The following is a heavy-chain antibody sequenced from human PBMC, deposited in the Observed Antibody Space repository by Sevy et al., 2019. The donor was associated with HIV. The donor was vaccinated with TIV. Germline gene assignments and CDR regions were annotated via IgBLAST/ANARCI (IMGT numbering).Heavy chain of an antibody. CDR3: ARARLDYEFWSGSYFSRAPWGYKYYAMDV. J-gene: IGHJ6*02. D-gene: IGHD3-3*01. V-gene: IGHV1-8*01. CDR2: MNPNNGNT. Sequence: ASVKVSCKAAGYSFTNFDINWVRQATGQGLEWMGWMNPNNGNTHYARKFRGRVTMTRSSSANTAYMELSSLTSEDTAIYYCARARLDYEFWSGSYFSRAPWGYKYYAMDVWGQGTTVTVSS. CDR1: GYSFTNFD.